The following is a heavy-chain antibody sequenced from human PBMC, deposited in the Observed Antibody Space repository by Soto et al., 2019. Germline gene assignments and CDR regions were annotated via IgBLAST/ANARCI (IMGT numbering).Heavy chain of an antibody. D-gene: IGHD3-16*01. V-gene: IGHV3-23*01. Sequence: QPGGSLRLSCAASGFTFSMFAMNWVRQAPGKGLEWVASISYSGGSTNYADSVRGRFAISRDNSKNTLSLQMTSLRAEDTAVYYCAKVMGITSSTANFDYWGRGTLVTVSS. CDR3: AKVMGITSSTANFDY. J-gene: IGHJ4*02. CDR1: GFTFSMFA. CDR2: ISYSGGST.